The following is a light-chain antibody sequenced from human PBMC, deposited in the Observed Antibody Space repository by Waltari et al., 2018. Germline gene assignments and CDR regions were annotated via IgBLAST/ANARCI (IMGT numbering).Light chain of an antibody. CDR2: DVN. Sequence: QSALTPPASVSGSPGQSITISCTGASGVIGSYYYVSWYQQHPGNAPKLVIFDVNNRPSGVSNRFSASVSGNTASLTISGLQAEDEADYYCSSYTKDTRIFGGGTKLTVL. V-gene: IGLV2-14*03. J-gene: IGLJ2*01. CDR1: SGVIGSYYY. CDR3: SSYTKDTRI.